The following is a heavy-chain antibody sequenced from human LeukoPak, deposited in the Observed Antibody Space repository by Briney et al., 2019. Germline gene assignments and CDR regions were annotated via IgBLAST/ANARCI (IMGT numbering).Heavy chain of an antibody. Sequence: PSETLSLTSTVSGDSISSYYWNWIRQPAGKALQWIGRIYTSGSPNYNPSLKSRVTMSVDTSKNQFSLKLTSVTAADTAVYYCARDSGSRGWLIDYWGQGTLVTVSS. J-gene: IGHJ4*02. CDR3: ARDSGSRGWLIDY. V-gene: IGHV4-4*07. D-gene: IGHD6-19*01. CDR1: GDSISSYY. CDR2: IYTSGSP.